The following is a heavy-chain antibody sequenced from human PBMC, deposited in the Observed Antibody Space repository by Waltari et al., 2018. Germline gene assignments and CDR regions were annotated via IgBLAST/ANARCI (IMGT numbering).Heavy chain of an antibody. V-gene: IGHV4-38-2*01. CDR3: ARGPFSERLVGEFDY. Sequence: QVQLQESGPGLVKLSETLSLTCAVSGYSISSGYYWGWIRQPPGKGVEWIGSICHSGGTYYSPSLRSRVTISVDSSMSQISLKLSSVTAADTAVYYCARGPFSERLVGEFDYWGQRTLVTVSS. D-gene: IGHD2-15*01. CDR1: GYSISSGYY. J-gene: IGHJ4*02. CDR2: ICHSGGT.